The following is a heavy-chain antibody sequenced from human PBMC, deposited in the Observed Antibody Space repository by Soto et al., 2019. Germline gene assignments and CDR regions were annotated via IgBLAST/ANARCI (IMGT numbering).Heavy chain of an antibody. CDR1: GFTFSSYA. D-gene: IGHD6-6*01. CDR3: ASGPIYSSSSEAPFDY. Sequence: PGGSLRLSCAASGFTFSSYAMSWVRQAPGKGLEWVSAISGSGGSTYYADSVKGRFTISRDNSKNTLYLQMNSLRAEDTAVYYCASGPIYSSSSEAPFDYWGQGTLVTVSS. V-gene: IGHV3-23*01. J-gene: IGHJ4*02. CDR2: ISGSGGST.